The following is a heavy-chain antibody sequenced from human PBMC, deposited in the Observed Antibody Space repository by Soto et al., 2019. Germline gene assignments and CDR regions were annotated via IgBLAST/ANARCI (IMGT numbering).Heavy chain of an antibody. V-gene: IGHV3-48*03. Sequence: EGSLRLSCAASGFTFRSYEMNWVRQAPGKGLEWVSYISRGGDTIYYADLVKGRFIISRDNAKNSLYLQLNSLGAEDTAVYYCGRSSDGFYFGSCGRGVPVTVSS. D-gene: IGHD6-6*01. CDR2: ISRGGDTI. J-gene: IGHJ4*02. CDR1: GFTFRSYE. CDR3: GRSSDGFYFGS.